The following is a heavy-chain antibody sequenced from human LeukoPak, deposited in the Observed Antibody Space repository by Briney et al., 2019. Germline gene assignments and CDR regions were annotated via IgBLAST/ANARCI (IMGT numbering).Heavy chain of an antibody. CDR1: GGSISSGSYY. D-gene: IGHD3-22*01. Sequence: SETLSLTCTVSGGSISSGSYYWSWIWQPAGKGLEWIGRIYTSGSTNYNPSLKSRVTISVDTSKNQFSLKLSSVTAADTAVYYCAREGGYYDSSGFYGYWGQGTLVTVSS. CDR3: AREGGYYDSSGFYGY. V-gene: IGHV4-61*02. CDR2: IYTSGST. J-gene: IGHJ4*02.